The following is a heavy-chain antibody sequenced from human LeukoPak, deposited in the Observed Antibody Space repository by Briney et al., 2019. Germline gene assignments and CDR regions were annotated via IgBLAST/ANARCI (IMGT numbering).Heavy chain of an antibody. D-gene: IGHD2-15*01. CDR3: ARGYCSGGSCYRYNWFDP. CDR2: INPNSGGT. CDR1: GYTFTGYY. J-gene: IGHJ5*02. Sequence: GASVKLSCKASGYTFTGYYLHWVRQAPGQGLEWMGWINPNSGGTNYAQKFQGRVTMTRDTSISTAYMELSRLRSDDTAVYYCARGYCSGGSCYRYNWFDPWGQGTQVTVSS. V-gene: IGHV1-2*02.